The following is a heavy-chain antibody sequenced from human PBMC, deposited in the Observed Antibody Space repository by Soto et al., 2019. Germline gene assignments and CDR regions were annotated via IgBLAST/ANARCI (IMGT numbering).Heavy chain of an antibody. D-gene: IGHD5-12*01. CDR2: FDPEDGET. V-gene: IGHV1-24*01. CDR3: ATAFRWLQLRYYFDY. CDR1: GYTLTELS. J-gene: IGHJ4*02. Sequence: GASVKVSCKVSGYTLTELSMHWVRQAPGKGLEWMGGFDPEDGETIYAQKFQGRVTMTEDTSTDTAYMELSSLRSEDTAVYYCATAFRWLQLRYYFDYWGQGTLVTVSS.